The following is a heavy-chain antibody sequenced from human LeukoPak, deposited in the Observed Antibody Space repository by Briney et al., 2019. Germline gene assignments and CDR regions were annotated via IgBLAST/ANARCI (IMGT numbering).Heavy chain of an antibody. D-gene: IGHD3-16*02. Sequence: ASVKGSCKASGYTFTSYGFSWVRQAPGQGLEWMGWISAYNGNTNYAQKLQGRVTMTTDTSTSTAYMELRSLRSDDTAVYYCARVPIMITFGGVIANGAFDIWGQGTMVTVSS. V-gene: IGHV1-18*01. CDR1: GYTFTSYG. CDR3: ARVPIMITFGGVIANGAFDI. CDR2: ISAYNGNT. J-gene: IGHJ3*02.